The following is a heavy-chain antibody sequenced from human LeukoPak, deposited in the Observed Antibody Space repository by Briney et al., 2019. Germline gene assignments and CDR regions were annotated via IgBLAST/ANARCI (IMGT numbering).Heavy chain of an antibody. Sequence: SETLSLICAVYGGSFSGYYWSWIRQPPGKGLEWIGEINHSGSTNYNPSHKSRVTISVDTSKNQFSLKLSSVTAADTAVYYCARANGIAVAGYYFDYWGQGTLVTVSS. J-gene: IGHJ4*02. V-gene: IGHV4-34*01. CDR3: ARANGIAVAGYYFDY. D-gene: IGHD6-19*01. CDR1: GGSFSGYY. CDR2: INHSGST.